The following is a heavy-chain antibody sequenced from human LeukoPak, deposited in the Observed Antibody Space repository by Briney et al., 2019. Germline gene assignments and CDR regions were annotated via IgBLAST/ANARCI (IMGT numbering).Heavy chain of an antibody. V-gene: IGHV3-73*01. J-gene: IGHJ4*02. CDR1: GFPFSGFA. Sequence: GGSLRLSCAASGFPFSGFALHWVRQASGKGLEWVGRIRSKANSYATAYAASVTGRFTISRDDSKNTAYLQMNSLKTEDTAVYYCTRLPDDYWGQGTLVTVSS. CDR2: IRSKANSYAT. CDR3: TRLPDDY.